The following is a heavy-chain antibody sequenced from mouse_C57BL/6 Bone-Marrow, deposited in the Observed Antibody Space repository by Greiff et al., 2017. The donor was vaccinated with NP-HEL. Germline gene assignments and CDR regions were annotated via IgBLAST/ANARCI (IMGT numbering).Heavy chain of an antibody. D-gene: IGHD4-1*01. CDR3: ARDWDYYAMDY. Sequence: QVQLQQPGAELVKPGASVKLSCKASGYTFTSYWMQWVNQRPGQGLEWIGEIDPSDSYTNYNQKFKGKATLTVDTSSSTAYMQLSSLTSEDSAVYYCARDWDYYAMDYWGQGTSVTGSS. J-gene: IGHJ4*01. CDR2: IDPSDSYT. V-gene: IGHV1-50*01. CDR1: GYTFTSYW.